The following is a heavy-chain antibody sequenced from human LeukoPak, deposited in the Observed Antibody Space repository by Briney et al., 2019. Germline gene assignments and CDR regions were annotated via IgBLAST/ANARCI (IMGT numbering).Heavy chain of an antibody. V-gene: IGHV3-30-3*01. J-gene: IGHJ4*02. D-gene: IGHD2-2*01. CDR1: GFTFSSYA. CDR2: ISYDGSNK. Sequence: GGSLRLSCAASGFTFSSYAMHWVRQAPGKGLEWVAVISYDGSNKYYADSVKGRFTISRDNSKNTLYLQMNSLRAEDTAVYYCARDMPLPDYWGQGSLVTVSS. CDR3: ARDMPLPDY.